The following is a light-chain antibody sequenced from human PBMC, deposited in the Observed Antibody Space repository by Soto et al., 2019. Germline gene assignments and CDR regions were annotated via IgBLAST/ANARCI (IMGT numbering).Light chain of an antibody. CDR3: QQYNTWRQIT. CDR1: QSISSN. Sequence: EIVMTQSPATLSVSPGERATLSCRASQSISSNLGWYQQKPGQAPRLLIYGASTRATGIPARFSGSGSGTELTLTISSLQSEDSAVYYCQQYNTWRQITFGQGTRLEIK. CDR2: GAS. V-gene: IGKV3-15*01. J-gene: IGKJ5*01.